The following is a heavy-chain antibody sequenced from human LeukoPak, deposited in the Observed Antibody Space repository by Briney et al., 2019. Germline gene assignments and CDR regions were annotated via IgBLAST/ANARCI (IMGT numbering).Heavy chain of an antibody. CDR3: ARDPWFDP. Sequence: SQTLSLTCTVSGGSISSGGYYWAWIRQPPGKGLEWIGSIHYSGSTYYNPSLQSRVTISIDTSKNQFSLKLRFVTAADTAVYYCARDPWFDPWGQGTLVTVSP. J-gene: IGHJ5*02. CDR1: GGSISSGGYY. V-gene: IGHV4-39*07. CDR2: IHYSGST.